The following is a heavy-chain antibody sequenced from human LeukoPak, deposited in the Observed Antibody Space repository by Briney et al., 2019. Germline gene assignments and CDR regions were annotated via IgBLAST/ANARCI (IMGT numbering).Heavy chain of an antibody. CDR2: IYYSGST. CDR1: GGSISSYY. V-gene: IGHV4-59*01. D-gene: IGHD3-22*01. Sequence: PSETLSLTCTVSGGSISSYYWSWIRQPPGKGLEWIGYIYYSGSTNYNPSLKSRVTISVDTSKNQFSLKLSSVTAADTAVYYCARMGSGYYYRAFDIWGQGTMVTVSS. J-gene: IGHJ3*02. CDR3: ARMGSGYYYRAFDI.